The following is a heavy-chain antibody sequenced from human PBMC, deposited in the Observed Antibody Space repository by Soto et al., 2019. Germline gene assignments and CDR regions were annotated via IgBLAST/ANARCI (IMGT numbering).Heavy chain of an antibody. Sequence: PGGSLRLSCAASGFTFSNAWMSWVRQAPGKGLEWVGRIKSKTDGGTTDYAAPVKGRFTISRDDSKNTLYLQMNSLKTEDTAVYYCTTRSLLWFGDDAFDIWGQGTMVTVSS. D-gene: IGHD3-10*01. CDR1: GFTFSNAW. J-gene: IGHJ3*02. CDR2: IKSKTDGGTT. CDR3: TTRSLLWFGDDAFDI. V-gene: IGHV3-15*01.